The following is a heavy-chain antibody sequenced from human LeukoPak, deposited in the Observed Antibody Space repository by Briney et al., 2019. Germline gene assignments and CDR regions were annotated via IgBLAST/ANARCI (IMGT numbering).Heavy chain of an antibody. CDR1: GFTFSSYA. J-gene: IGHJ1*01. D-gene: IGHD2-2*01. CDR2: ISSGGGST. V-gene: IGHV3-23*01. Sequence: GGSLRLSCAASGFTFSSYAMSWVRQAPGKGLEWVSAISSGGGSTYYADSVKGRFTISRDNSKNTLYLQMNSLRTEDAAVYYCTTGYCGSTSCSTGRVEHWGQGTLVTVSS. CDR3: TTGYCGSTSCSTGRVEH.